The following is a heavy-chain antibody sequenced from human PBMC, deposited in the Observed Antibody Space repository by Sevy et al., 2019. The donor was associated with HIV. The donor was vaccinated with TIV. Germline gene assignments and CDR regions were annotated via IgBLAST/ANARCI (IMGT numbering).Heavy chain of an antibody. J-gene: IGHJ5*02. CDR1: GFTFSSYW. D-gene: IGHD2-2*03. CDR2: INSDGSST. V-gene: IGHV3-74*01. Sequence: GGSLRLSCAASGFTFSSYWMHWVRQAPGKGLVWVSRINSDGSSTSYADSVKGRFTISRDNAKNTRYLQMNSLRAEDTAVYYCARGKMDIVVVPAVGKFDPWGQGTLVTVSS. CDR3: ARGKMDIVVVPAVGKFDP.